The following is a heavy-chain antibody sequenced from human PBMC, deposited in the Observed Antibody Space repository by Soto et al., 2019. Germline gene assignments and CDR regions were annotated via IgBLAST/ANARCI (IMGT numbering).Heavy chain of an antibody. J-gene: IGHJ2*01. CDR3: ARGPIIAARHQGTWYFDL. V-gene: IGHV1-8*01. D-gene: IGHD6-6*01. CDR2: MNPNSGNT. CDR1: GYTLTSYD. Sequence: GASVKVSCKASGYTLTSYDINWVRQATGQGLEWMGWMNPNSGNTGYAQKFQGRVTMTRNTSISTAYMELSSLRSEDTAVYYCARGPIIAARHQGTWYFDLWGRGTLVTVSS.